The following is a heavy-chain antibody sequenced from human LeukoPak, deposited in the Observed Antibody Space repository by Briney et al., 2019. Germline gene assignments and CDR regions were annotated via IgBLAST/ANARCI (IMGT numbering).Heavy chain of an antibody. D-gene: IGHD2/OR15-2a*01. Sequence: PSETLSLTCSVSGGSISSNAYYWSWIRQPAGKGLEWIGLIYTSGSTKYNPSLKSRVTISLDTSKNQFSLKLSSVTAADTAIYYCAREFSTWGKGTLVTVSS. CDR1: GGSISSNAYY. V-gene: IGHV4-61*02. J-gene: IGHJ4*02. CDR2: IYTSGST. CDR3: AREFST.